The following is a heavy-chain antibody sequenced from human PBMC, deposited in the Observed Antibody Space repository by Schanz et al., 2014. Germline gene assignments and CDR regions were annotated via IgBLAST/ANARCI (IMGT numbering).Heavy chain of an antibody. J-gene: IGHJ6*02. V-gene: IGHV3-33*06. Sequence: QVQLVKSGGGVVQPGRSLRLSCAASGFTFSSYGMHWVRQAPGKGLEWVAVIWYDGSKKYYADSVTGRFTISGDNSKNTLFLQMNSLRVEDTAIYYCAKIWKAHHLTGRPGWSDGMDVWGQGTTV. CDR2: IWYDGSKK. CDR1: GFTFSSYG. CDR3: AKIWKAHHLTGRPGWSDGMDV. D-gene: IGHD3-3*01.